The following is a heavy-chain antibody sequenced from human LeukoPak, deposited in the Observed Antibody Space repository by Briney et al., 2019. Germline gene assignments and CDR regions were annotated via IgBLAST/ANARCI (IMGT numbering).Heavy chain of an antibody. D-gene: IGHD1-1*01. CDR1: GFTFSSYS. V-gene: IGHV3-30*18. CDR3: AKRPTGAYYYYGMDV. J-gene: IGHJ6*02. Sequence: GGSLRLSCAASGFTFSSYSMHWVRQAPGKGLEWVAVISYDGSNKYYADSVKGRFTISRDNSKNTLYLQMNSLRAEDTAVYYCAKRPTGAYYYYGMDVWGQGTTVTVSS. CDR2: ISYDGSNK.